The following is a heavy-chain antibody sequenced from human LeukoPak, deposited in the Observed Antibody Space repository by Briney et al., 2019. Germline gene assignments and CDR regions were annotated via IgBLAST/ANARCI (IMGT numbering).Heavy chain of an antibody. J-gene: IGHJ5*02. CDR2: IYSSGAT. V-gene: IGHV4-4*07. D-gene: IGHD5-12*01. CDR1: GGSLSTYY. Sequence: SETLSLTCTASGGSLSTYYWSWIRQPAGKGLEWIGRIYSSGATNYNPSLKSRVTMSVDTSKNQFSLKLSSVTAADTAVYYCARCSGNGYDYSWLDPWGQGTLVTVSS. CDR3: ARCSGNGYDYSWLDP.